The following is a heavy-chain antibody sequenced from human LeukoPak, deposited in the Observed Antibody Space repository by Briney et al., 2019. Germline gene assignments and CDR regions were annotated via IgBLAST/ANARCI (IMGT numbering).Heavy chain of an antibody. D-gene: IGHD4-23*01. CDR1: GGSISSNNW. J-gene: IGHJ6*03. Sequence: SETLSLTCTVSGGSISSNNWWSWVRQPPGKGLEWIGEISHSGSTNYNPSLKSRVIVSLDKSKNQFSLKLSSVTAADTAVYYCAGGGNSVYYYYYYMDVWGKGTTVTVSS. CDR2: ISHSGST. V-gene: IGHV4-4*02. CDR3: AGGGNSVYYYYYYMDV.